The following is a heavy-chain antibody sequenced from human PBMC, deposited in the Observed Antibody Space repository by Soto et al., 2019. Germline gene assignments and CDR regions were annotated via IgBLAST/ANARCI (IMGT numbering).Heavy chain of an antibody. D-gene: IGHD3-10*01. CDR2: IYYSGST. Sequence: PSETLSLTCTVSGSSISSYYGSWIRQPPGRGLEWIGYIYYSGSTNYNPSLKSRVTVSVDTSKNQFSLKLSSVTAADTAVYYWARHPPGYYGSGSYAHVFDYWGQGTLVTVSS. CDR1: GSSISSYY. J-gene: IGHJ4*02. CDR3: ARHPPGYYGSGSYAHVFDY. V-gene: IGHV4-59*01.